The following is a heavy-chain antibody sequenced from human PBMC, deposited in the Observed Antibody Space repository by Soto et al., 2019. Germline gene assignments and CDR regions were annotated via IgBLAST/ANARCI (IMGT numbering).Heavy chain of an antibody. J-gene: IGHJ6*02. CDR2: IYPGDSDT. Sequence: GESLKISCKGSGYSFTSYWIGWVRQMTGKGLEWMGIIYPGDSDTRYSPSFQGQVTISADKSISTAYLQWSSLKASDTAMYYCASLPSITMVRGVINRSYYYGMDVWGQGTTVTVSS. CDR3: ASLPSITMVRGVINRSYYYGMDV. CDR1: GYSFTSYW. V-gene: IGHV5-51*01. D-gene: IGHD3-10*01.